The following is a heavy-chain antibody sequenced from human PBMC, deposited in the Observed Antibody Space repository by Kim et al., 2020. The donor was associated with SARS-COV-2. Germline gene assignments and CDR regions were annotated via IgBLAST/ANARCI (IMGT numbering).Heavy chain of an antibody. J-gene: IGHJ2*01. CDR3: ARGGYCGGGSCYLSDGWYFEL. V-gene: IGHV1-69*04. CDR2: IIPILGIA. Sequence: SVKVSCKASGGTFSSYAISWVRQAPGQGLEWMGRIIPILGIANYAQKFQGRVTITADKSTSTAYMELSSLRSEDTAVYYCARGGYCGGGSCYLSDGWYFELWAGGTLVTVST. D-gene: IGHD2-15*01. CDR1: GGTFSSYA.